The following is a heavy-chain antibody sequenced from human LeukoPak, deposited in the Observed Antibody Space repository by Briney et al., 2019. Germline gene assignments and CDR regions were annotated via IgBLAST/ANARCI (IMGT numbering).Heavy chain of an antibody. CDR2: IWYDGSNK. CDR1: GFTLSSYG. D-gene: IGHD3-10*01. Sequence: PGRSLRLSCAASGFTLSSYGMHWVRQAPGKGLEWVALIWYDGSNKYYTDSVKGRFTISRDNSKKTMYLQMNSLRAEDTAVYYCARFEGSQTLDYWGQGTLVTVSS. CDR3: ARFEGSQTLDY. V-gene: IGHV3-33*01. J-gene: IGHJ4*02.